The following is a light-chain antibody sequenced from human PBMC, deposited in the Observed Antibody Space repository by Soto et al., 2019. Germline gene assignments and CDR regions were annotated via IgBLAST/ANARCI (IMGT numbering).Light chain of an antibody. V-gene: IGLV2-8*01. CDR3: SSYAGSKNYVI. CDR2: DVS. Sequence: QSALTQPPSASGSPGQSVTISCTGTSSDVGAYNYVSWYQQHPGKAPKLMIYDVSKRPSGVPYRFSGSKSGNAASLTVSGLQGEDEADYYCSSYAGSKNYVIFGGGTKVTVL. J-gene: IGLJ2*01. CDR1: SSDVGAYNY.